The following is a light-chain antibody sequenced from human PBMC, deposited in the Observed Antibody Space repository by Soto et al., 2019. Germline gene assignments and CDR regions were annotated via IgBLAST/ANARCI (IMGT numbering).Light chain of an antibody. CDR3: SSYTTSNTRQIV. V-gene: IGLV2-14*03. CDR1: SRDVGGYNY. J-gene: IGLJ1*01. CDR2: DVS. Sequence: QSVLNQPASVSGPPGQSITISCTGTSRDVGGYNYVSWYQHHPGKAPKLIIYDVSNRPSGVSIRFSGSKSDNTASLTISGLQPEDEADYHCSSYTTSNTRQIVFGTGTKATVL.